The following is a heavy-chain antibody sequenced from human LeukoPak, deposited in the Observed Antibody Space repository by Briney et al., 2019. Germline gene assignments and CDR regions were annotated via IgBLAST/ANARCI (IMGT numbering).Heavy chain of an antibody. CDR2: INPNSGGT. CDR3: ARDERGQGRCNGYGDKCTSLDV. V-gene: IGHV1-2*02. D-gene: IGHD5-24*01. J-gene: IGHJ6*02. CDR1: GYTFTGYY. Sequence: GASVKVSCKASGYTFTGYYMHWVRQAPGQGLEWMGWINPNSGGTNYAQKFQGRVTMTRDTSISTAYMELRSLISDDTSVYYCARDERGQGRCNGYGDKCTSLDVWGQGTTVTVSS.